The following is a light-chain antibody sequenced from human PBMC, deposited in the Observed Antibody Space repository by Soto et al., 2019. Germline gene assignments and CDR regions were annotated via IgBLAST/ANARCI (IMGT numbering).Light chain of an antibody. CDR3: QQYNNWPRIT. CDR2: GAS. CDR1: QSVSSN. J-gene: IGKJ3*01. V-gene: IGKV3-15*01. Sequence: EIVITQSPASDSVLPGERSTLSCRASQSVSSNLAWYQQKPGQAPRLLIYGASTRATGIPARFSGSGSGTEFTLTISSLQSEDVAVYYCQQYNNWPRITFGPGTKVDIK.